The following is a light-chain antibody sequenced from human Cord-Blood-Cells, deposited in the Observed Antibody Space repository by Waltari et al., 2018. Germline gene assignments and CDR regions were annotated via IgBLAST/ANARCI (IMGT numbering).Light chain of an antibody. CDR3: LLYYGGAYV. V-gene: IGLV7-43*01. J-gene: IGLJ1*01. CDR1: TGAVTSGYY. Sequence: QTVVTPVPSLTVSPGGTVTFTCLSSTGAVTSGYYPNWFQQKPGHVPRALIYSTSNNHPWPPARCSGSPLGGKAARTLSGVQPEDEAEYYCLLYYGGAYVFGTGTKVTVL. CDR2: STS.